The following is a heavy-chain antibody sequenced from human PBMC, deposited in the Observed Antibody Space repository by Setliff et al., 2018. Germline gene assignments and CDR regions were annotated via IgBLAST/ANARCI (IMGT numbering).Heavy chain of an antibody. CDR3: AKDRSRDYDDSSCYYH. J-gene: IGHJ5*02. V-gene: IGHV3-53*01. D-gene: IGHD3-22*01. Sequence: GGSLRLSCAASGFTVSPKYMSWVRQAQGRGLEWVSVLYDCWRPYYADSVKGRFTISRDNSKNTLYLQMNSLRAEDTAIYSCAKDRSRDYDDSSCYYHWGQGSLCTVSS. CDR2: LYDCWRP. CDR1: GFTVSPKY.